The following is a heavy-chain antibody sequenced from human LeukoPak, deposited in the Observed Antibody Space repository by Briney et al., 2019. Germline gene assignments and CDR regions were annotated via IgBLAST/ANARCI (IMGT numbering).Heavy chain of an antibody. CDR3: ARGGRDGYTLYPLDY. CDR2: ISYSGST. J-gene: IGHJ4*02. D-gene: IGHD5-24*01. Sequence: ASETLSLTCTVSGGSISSYYWSWIRQPPGKGLEWIGYISYSGSTKYNPSLKSRVTISIDTSKKQFSLNLSSVTAADTAVYYCARGGRDGYTLYPLDYWGQGTLVTVSS. CDR1: GGSISSYY. V-gene: IGHV4-59*08.